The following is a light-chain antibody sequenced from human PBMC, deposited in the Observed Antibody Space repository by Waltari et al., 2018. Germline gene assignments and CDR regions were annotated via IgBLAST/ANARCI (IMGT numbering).Light chain of an antibody. Sequence: IKITQSHSSLSQSIEDGVTITCRASQSIDTYLNWYQQKPGKAPKVLIFAASSLQSGVPSRFSGSGSGTHFTLTISSLQPDDFATYSCQQSHTTPLTFGRWTKLEIK. V-gene: IGKV1-39*01. J-gene: IGKJ4*01. CDR2: AAS. CDR3: QQSHTTPLT. CDR1: QSIDTY.